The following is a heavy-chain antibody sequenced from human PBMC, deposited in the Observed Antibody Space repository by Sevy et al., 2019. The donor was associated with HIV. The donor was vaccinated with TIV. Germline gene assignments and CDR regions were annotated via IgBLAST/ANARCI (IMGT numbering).Heavy chain of an antibody. J-gene: IGHJ4*02. CDR2: MSFDGSK. CDR1: GLTFSNSI. CDR3: AKVLRFLEWLPPVDY. D-gene: IGHD3-3*01. Sequence: GGSLRLSCAASGLTFSNSIIHWVRRAPGKGLEWVSGMSFDGSKYYADSVKGRFTISRDNSKNTLYLQMNSLRAEDTAVYYCAKVLRFLEWLPPVDYWGQGTLVTVSS. V-gene: IGHV3-30*04.